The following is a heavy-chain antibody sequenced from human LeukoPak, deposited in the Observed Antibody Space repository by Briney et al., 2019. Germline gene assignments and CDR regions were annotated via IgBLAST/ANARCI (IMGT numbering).Heavy chain of an antibody. J-gene: IGHJ4*02. CDR1: GYTFTSHD. V-gene: IGHV1-8*01. D-gene: IGHD3-10*01. CDR2: MNPNSGNT. CDR3: ATGVTMVRGVLSRGFGY. Sequence: ASVKVSCKASGYTFTSHDINWVRQATGQGLEWMGWMNPNSGNTVYAQKFQGRVTMTRNTSISTVYMELSSLRSEDTAVYYCATGVTMVRGVLSRGFGYWGQGTLVTVSS.